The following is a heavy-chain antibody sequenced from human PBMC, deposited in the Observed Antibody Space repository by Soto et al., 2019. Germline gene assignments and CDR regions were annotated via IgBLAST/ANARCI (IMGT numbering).Heavy chain of an antibody. Sequence: TRSLTCTVSGFSLSSGLYYWRWLRPHPGKGLEWIGYIYYSGSTYYNPSLKSRVTISVDTSKNQFSLKLSSVTAADTAVYYCARVRAREGGGWFDPWGQGTLVTVSS. J-gene: IGHJ5*02. CDR3: ARVRAREGGGWFDP. CDR2: IYYSGST. V-gene: IGHV4-31*03. CDR1: GFSLSSGLYY. D-gene: IGHD6-6*01.